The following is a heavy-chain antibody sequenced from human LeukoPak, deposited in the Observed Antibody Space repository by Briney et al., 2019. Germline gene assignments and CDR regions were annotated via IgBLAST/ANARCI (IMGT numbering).Heavy chain of an antibody. CDR1: GGTFSSYA. CDR3: ARDEGGSSWHLDY. D-gene: IGHD6-13*01. V-gene: IGHV1-46*01. Sequence: ASVKVSCKASGGTFSSYAISWVRQALGQGLEWMGIINPSGGSTSYAQKFQGRVTMTRDTSTSTVYMELSSLRSEDRAVYYCARDEGGSSWHLDYWGQGTLVTVSS. J-gene: IGHJ4*02. CDR2: INPSGGST.